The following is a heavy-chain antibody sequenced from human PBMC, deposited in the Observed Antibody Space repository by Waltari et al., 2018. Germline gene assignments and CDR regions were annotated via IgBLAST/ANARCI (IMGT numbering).Heavy chain of an antibody. CDR1: GGAFDSYY. J-gene: IGHJ5*02. Sequence: QVELQQWGAGLLRPSETLSLTCSVSGGAFDSYYWTWIRQAPGRGLEWLGEVNPTGSTMYNPSRKIVLSLSVETSRNQVSLKMTSVTGADTAVYFCARGHPRFDYEKSDYYAYWFDPWGQGTQVTVSS. D-gene: IGHD3-22*01. CDR3: ARGHPRFDYEKSDYYAYWFDP. CDR2: VNPTGST. V-gene: IGHV4-34*01.